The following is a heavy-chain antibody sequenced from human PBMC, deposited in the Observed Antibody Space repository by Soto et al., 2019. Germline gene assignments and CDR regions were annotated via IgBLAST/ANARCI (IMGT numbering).Heavy chain of an antibody. D-gene: IGHD1-26*01. CDR2: IYYSGST. CDR1: GGSISSSSYY. CDR3: ASGERWELLTGLVYYFDY. J-gene: IGHJ4*02. Sequence: PSETLSLTCTVSGGSISSSSYYWGWIRQPPGKGLEWIGSIYYSGSTYYNPSLKSRVTISVDTSKNQFSLKLSSVTAADTAVYYCASGERWELLTGLVYYFDYWGQGTLVTVSS. V-gene: IGHV4-39*01.